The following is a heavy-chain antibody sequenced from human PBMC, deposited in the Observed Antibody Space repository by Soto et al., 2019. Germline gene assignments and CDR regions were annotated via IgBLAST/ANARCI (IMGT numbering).Heavy chain of an antibody. D-gene: IGHD5-18*01. CDR1: GFTFSSST. J-gene: IGHJ6*02. CDR2: IISGSGNT. Sequence: GGSLKVSCEASGFTFSSSTVQWVRQAPGQGLEWVGWIISGSGNTYYAEKLQERVTISRDIAKSTAYMEMSSLRSEDTAVYYCAADRRKGDSGGYYYYGMDVWGQGTPVTVSS. CDR3: AADRRKGDSGGYYYYGMDV. V-gene: IGHV1-58*01.